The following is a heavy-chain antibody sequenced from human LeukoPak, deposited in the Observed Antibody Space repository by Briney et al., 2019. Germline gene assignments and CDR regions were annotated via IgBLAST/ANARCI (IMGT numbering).Heavy chain of an antibody. CDR3: AKDIFTMVRGVVDY. V-gene: IGHV3-9*01. CDR1: GFRFDDYA. CDR2: ISWNGGNT. D-gene: IGHD3-10*01. J-gene: IGHJ4*02. Sequence: GRSLRLSCAASGFRFDDYAMHWVRQVPGKGLEWVSGISWNGGNTGYVDSVKGRFTISRDNAKNSLYLQMNSLRAEDTALYYCAKDIFTMVRGVVDYWGQGTLVTVSS.